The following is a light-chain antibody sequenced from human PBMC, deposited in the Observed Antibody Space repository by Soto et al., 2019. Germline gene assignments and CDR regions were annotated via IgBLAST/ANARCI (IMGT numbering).Light chain of an antibody. J-gene: IGKJ4*01. CDR1: QGISSA. Sequence: AIQLTQSPSSLSASVGDRVTITCRASQGISSALAWYQQKPGKAPKLLMYDASSLESGVPSRFSGSGSGTDFTLTISSLQPEDFATYYCQQFNSYPNHFGGGTKVDIK. CDR3: QQFNSYPNH. V-gene: IGKV1-13*02. CDR2: DAS.